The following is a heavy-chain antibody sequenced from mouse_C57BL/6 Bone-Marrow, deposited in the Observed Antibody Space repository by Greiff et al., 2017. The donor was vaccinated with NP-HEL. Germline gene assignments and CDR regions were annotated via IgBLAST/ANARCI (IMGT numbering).Heavy chain of an antibody. V-gene: IGHV1-82*01. CDR1: GYAFSSSW. D-gene: IGHD1-1*01. Sequence: VQLQQSGPELVKPGASVKISCKASGYAFSSSWLNWVKQRPGKGLEWIGRNYPGDGDTNYNGKFKGKATLTADKSSSTAYMQLSSLTSEDSAVYFCVYYYGSSHLYYFDYWGQGTTLTVSS. CDR3: VYYYGSSHLYYFDY. CDR2: NYPGDGDT. J-gene: IGHJ2*01.